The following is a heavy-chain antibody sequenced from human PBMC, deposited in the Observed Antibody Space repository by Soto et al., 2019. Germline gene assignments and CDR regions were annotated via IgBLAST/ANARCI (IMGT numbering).Heavy chain of an antibody. CDR3: ARRGGYSGYDDRGYYYYYGMDV. Sequence: ASVKVSCKASGGTFSSYAISWVRQAPGQGLEWMGGVIPIFGTANYAQKFQGRVTITADESTSTAYMELSSLRSEDTAVYYCARRGGYSGYDDRGYYYYYGMDVWGQGTTVTVSS. CDR1: GGTFSSYA. D-gene: IGHD5-12*01. J-gene: IGHJ6*02. V-gene: IGHV1-69*13. CDR2: VIPIFGTA.